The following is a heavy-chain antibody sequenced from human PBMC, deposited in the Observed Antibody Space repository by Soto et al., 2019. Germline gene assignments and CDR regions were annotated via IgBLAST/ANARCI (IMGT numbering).Heavy chain of an antibody. V-gene: IGHV3-48*01. CDR3: ARNYDYWSGYYGMDV. CDR2: IGLGSSTK. Sequence: GGSLRLSCAAPEFTFRHYGMTWVRQAPGKGLEWVSYIGLGSSTKYYADSVEGRFTISRDNAKNSLYLQMNSLRAEDTAVYYCARNYDYWSGYYGMDVWGQGTTVTVSS. J-gene: IGHJ6*02. D-gene: IGHD3-3*01. CDR1: EFTFRHYG.